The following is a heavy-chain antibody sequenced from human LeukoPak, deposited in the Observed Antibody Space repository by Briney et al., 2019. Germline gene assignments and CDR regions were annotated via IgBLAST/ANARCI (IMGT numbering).Heavy chain of an antibody. J-gene: IGHJ3*02. V-gene: IGHV1-69*04. CDR1: GGTFSSYA. CDR2: IIPILGIA. Sequence: GSSVKVSCKASGGTFSSYAISWVRQAPGQGLEWMGRIIPILGIANYAQKLQGRVTITADKSTSTAYMELSSLRSEDTAVYYCARAYPSAGIAAVGGGAFDIWGQGTMVTVSS. D-gene: IGHD6-13*01. CDR3: ARAYPSAGIAAVGGGAFDI.